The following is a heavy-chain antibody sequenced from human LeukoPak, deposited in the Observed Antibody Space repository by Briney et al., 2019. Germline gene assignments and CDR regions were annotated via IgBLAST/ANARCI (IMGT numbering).Heavy chain of an antibody. V-gene: IGHV3-48*03. J-gene: IGHJ4*02. D-gene: IGHD1-1*01. Sequence: GGSLRLSCAASGFXFSGYEINWVRQAPGKGLEWVSYITSSGKTVYYADSVKGRFTISRDNAKTSLYLQMNSLRAEDTAVYYCATWRTAKTGFDYWGQGTLVTVSS. CDR2: ITSSGKTV. CDR1: GFXFSGYE. CDR3: ATWRTAKTGFDY.